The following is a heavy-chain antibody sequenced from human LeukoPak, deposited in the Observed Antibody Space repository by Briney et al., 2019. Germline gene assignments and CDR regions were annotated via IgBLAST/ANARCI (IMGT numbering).Heavy chain of an antibody. CDR2: IYSGGST. J-gene: IGHJ4*02. Sequence: GGSLRLSCAASGFTVSSNYMSWVRQAPGKGLEWVSVIYSGGSTYYADSVKGRFTISRDNSKNTLYLQMNSLRAEDTAVYYCARGKFLEWLPDYWGQGTLVTVSS. CDR1: GFTVSSNY. D-gene: IGHD3-3*01. V-gene: IGHV3-53*05. CDR3: ARGKFLEWLPDY.